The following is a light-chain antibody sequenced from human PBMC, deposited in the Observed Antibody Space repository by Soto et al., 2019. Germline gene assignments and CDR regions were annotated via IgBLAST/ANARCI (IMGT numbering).Light chain of an antibody. J-gene: IGLJ3*02. V-gene: IGLV1-40*01. CDR3: QSSDSSLSAL. CDR2: GNS. Sequence: QSARTQPPSVSGAPGQRVTISCTGSSSNIGAGYDVHWYQQLPGTAPKLLIYGNSNRPSGVPDRFSGSKSGTSASLAITGLQAEDEADYYCQSSDSSLSALFGGGTKLPVL. CDR1: SSNIGAGYD.